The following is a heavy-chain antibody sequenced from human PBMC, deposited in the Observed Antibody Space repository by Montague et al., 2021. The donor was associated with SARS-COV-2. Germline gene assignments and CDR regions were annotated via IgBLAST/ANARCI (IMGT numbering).Heavy chain of an antibody. CDR3: ATTVGRVGIDS. D-gene: IGHD1-26*01. CDR1: GGSISSTNW. CDR2: IYHTGSS. Sequence: SETRSLTCDVSGGSISSTNWWRWVRQSPGKGLEWIGDIYHTGSSNYKPSLQSRVSISIDTSKNQFSLKLSSVTVADTAVYYCATTVGRVGIDSWGQGTLVTVSS. J-gene: IGHJ4*02. V-gene: IGHV4-4*02.